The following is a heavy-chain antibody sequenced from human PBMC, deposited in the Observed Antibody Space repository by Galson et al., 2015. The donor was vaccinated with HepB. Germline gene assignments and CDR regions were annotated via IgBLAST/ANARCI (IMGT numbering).Heavy chain of an antibody. Sequence: SVKVSCKASGGNFSNYGISWVRQAPGQGLEWLGGIIPIVDRRNYAEKFQGRLTISADKSTTTAYMDLIRLRFEDTAVYFCARAASGPGATWYFDFWGRGTLVTVSS. D-gene: IGHD2-2*01. J-gene: IGHJ2*01. CDR1: GGNFSNYG. CDR2: IIPIVDRR. V-gene: IGHV1-69*10. CDR3: ARAASGPGATWYFDF.